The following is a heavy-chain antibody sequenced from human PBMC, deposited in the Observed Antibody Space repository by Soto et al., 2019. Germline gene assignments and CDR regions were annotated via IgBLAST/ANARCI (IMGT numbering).Heavy chain of an antibody. Sequence: QVHLQQWGAGLLKPSETLSLTCAVYGGSFGSSYWAWIRQSPGKGLEWIGEINHNADSNYNPSLKMRVTISLDMSENQFSLKVTSVAAADPAVYYCARVTRFPDAFDIWGQGTPVIVSS. V-gene: IGHV4-34*02. CDR3: ARVTRFPDAFDI. D-gene: IGHD3-10*01. CDR1: GGSFGSSY. CDR2: INHNADS. J-gene: IGHJ3*02.